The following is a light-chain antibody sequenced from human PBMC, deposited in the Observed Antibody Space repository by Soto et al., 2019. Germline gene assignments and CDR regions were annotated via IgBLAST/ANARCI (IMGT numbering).Light chain of an antibody. J-gene: IGKJ2*01. V-gene: IGKV2-28*01. CDR3: MQALLTPRMYT. CDR2: LGS. CDR1: QSLLHSNGYNY. Sequence: DIVMTQSPLYLPVTPGEPASISCRSSQSLLHSNGYNYLDWYLQKPGQSPQLLIYLGSNRASGVPDRFSGSGSGTDFTLKISRVEAEDVGVYYCMQALLTPRMYTFGQGTKLEIK.